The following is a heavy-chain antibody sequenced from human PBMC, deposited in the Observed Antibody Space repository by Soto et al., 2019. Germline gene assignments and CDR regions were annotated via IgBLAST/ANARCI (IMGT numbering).Heavy chain of an antibody. Sequence: EVQLVESGGGLIQPGGSLRLSCAASGFTVSSHYMSWVRQAPGKGLEWVSVIYSGGSTYYADSVKGRFTISRDNSKNTLYLQMNSLRAEDTAVYYCARVGSIVGATYFDYWGQGTLVTVSS. V-gene: IGHV3-53*01. CDR3: ARVGSIVGATYFDY. CDR2: IYSGGST. J-gene: IGHJ4*02. CDR1: GFTVSSHY. D-gene: IGHD1-26*01.